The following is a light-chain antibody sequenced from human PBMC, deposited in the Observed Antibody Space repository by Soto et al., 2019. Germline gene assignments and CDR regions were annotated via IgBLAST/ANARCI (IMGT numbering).Light chain of an antibody. CDR2: DVF. Sequence: DIQMTQSPSSLSASVGDRVTITCRASQNINNYLNWYQHKPGQAPKVLIYDVFTLQSGVPSRFSGSGSGTFFTLTISSLQPEDFETYSCLQHSNCPWTLGQGTKVDIK. CDR3: LQHSNCPWT. J-gene: IGKJ1*01. V-gene: IGKV1-39*01. CDR1: QNINNY.